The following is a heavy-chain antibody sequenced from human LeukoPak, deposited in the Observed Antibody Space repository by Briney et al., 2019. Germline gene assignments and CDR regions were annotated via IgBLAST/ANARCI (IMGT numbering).Heavy chain of an antibody. CDR1: GFTFSSYG. CDR2: ISYDGSNK. J-gene: IGHJ4*02. Sequence: GRSLRLSCAASGFTFSSYGMHWVRQAPGKGLEWVAVISYDGSNKYYADSAKGRFTISRDNSKNTLYLQMNSLRAEDTAVYYCAKENGLYTMDPDYFDYWGQGTLVTVSS. D-gene: IGHD3-10*01. V-gene: IGHV3-30*18. CDR3: AKENGLYTMDPDYFDY.